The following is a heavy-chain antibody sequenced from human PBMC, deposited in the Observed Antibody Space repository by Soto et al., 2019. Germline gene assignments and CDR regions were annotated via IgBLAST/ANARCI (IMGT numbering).Heavy chain of an antibody. Sequence: GESMKISCQWSGYTFTDYWIGWVRPLPGEGLEWMGIIYPGGSDTRYSPSLQGHVTISVDKSTSTAYLQWNTLKASDTAVYYGERHVSKCRYDYFATDFWGQGTTVTDAS. CDR1: GYTFTDYW. D-gene: IGHD4-4*01. CDR2: IYPGGSDT. CDR3: ERHVSKCRYDYFATDF. J-gene: IGHJ6*02. V-gene: IGHV5-51*01.